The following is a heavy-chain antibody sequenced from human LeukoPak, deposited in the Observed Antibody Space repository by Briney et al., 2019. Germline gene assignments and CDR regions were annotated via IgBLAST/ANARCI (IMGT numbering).Heavy chain of an antibody. D-gene: IGHD3-22*01. V-gene: IGHV3-21*01. Sequence: GGSLRLSCAVSGFTFSSYSMSWVRQAPGKGLEWVSSISSSGTYKYYAGSVKGRFTISRDNAKNSLYLQMNSLRAEDTAVYYCARDPYYYDSSGYYGEGFDYWGQGTLVTVSS. J-gene: IGHJ4*02. CDR2: ISSSGTYK. CDR1: GFTFSSYS. CDR3: ARDPYYYDSSGYYGEGFDY.